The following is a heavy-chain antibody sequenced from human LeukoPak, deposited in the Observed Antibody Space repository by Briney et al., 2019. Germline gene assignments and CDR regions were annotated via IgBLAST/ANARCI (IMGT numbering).Heavy chain of an antibody. CDR2: VKSKTDGGTT. D-gene: IGHD6-13*01. CDR3: TTDPVVAAAEYYYYYGMDV. V-gene: IGHV3-15*01. CDR1: GFTFSNAW. J-gene: IGHJ6*02. Sequence: GGSLRLSCAASGFTFSNAWMSWVRQAPGKGLEWVGRVKSKTDGGTTDYAAPVKGRFTISRDDSKNTLYLQMNSLKTEDTAVYYCTTDPVVAAAEYYYYYGMDVWGQGTTVTVSS.